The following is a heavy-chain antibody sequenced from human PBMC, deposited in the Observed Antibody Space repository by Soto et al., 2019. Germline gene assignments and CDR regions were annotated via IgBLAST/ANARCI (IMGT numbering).Heavy chain of an antibody. Sequence: QITLKESGPTLVKPTQPLTLTCTFPGFPFSTDEMGVDWIRQPQGKALLWLALICWDDDKRFSPCQKSRLTITKDGSRNQVVLTLTNMDPADTATYYCAHVYWAASGTRYYFDYWGQGTLVTVSS. CDR1: GFPFSTDEMG. J-gene: IGHJ4*02. V-gene: IGHV2-5*02. CDR3: AHVYWAASGTRYYFDY. D-gene: IGHD1-7*01. CDR2: ICWDDDK.